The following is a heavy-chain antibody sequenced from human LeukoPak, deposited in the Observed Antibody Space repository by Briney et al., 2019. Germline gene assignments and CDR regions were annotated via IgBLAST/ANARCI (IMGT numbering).Heavy chain of an antibody. V-gene: IGHV4-59*08. CDR3: ARTFSESCYYYGMDV. J-gene: IGHJ6*02. D-gene: IGHD1-26*01. CDR2: IYYSGST. Sequence: KPSETLSLTCTVSGGSISSYYWSWIRQPPGKGLEWIGYIYYSGSTNYNPSLKSRVTISVDTSKNQFSLKLSSVTAADTAVYYCARTFSESCYYYGMDVWGQGTTVTVSS. CDR1: GGSISSYY.